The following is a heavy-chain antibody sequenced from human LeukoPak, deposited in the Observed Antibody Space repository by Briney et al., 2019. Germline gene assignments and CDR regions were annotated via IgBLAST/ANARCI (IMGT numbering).Heavy chain of an antibody. D-gene: IGHD2-21*02. J-gene: IGHJ4*02. CDR2: ISYDGSNK. CDR3: AKDLERHIVVVTASAVDY. CDR1: GFTFSGYG. V-gene: IGHV3-30*18. Sequence: QTGGSLRLSCAASGFTFSGYGMHWVRQAPGKGLEWVAVISYDGSNKYYADSVKGRFTISRDNSKNTLYLQMNSLRAEDTAVYYCAKDLERHIVVVTASAVDYWGQGTLVTVSS.